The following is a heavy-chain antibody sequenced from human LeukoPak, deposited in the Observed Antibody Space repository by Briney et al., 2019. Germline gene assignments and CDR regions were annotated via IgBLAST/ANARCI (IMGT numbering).Heavy chain of an antibody. CDR3: ARVSGDIVVVPAAQNVHYYYYMDV. CDR2: IKQDGSEK. V-gene: IGHV3-7*01. J-gene: IGHJ6*03. D-gene: IGHD2-2*01. CDR1: GFTFSSYW. Sequence: AGGSLRLSCAASGFTFSSYWMSWVRQAPGKGLEWVANIKQDGSEKYYVDSVKGRFTISRDNAKNSLYLQMNSLRAEDTAVYNCARVSGDIVVVPAAQNVHYYYYMDVWGKGTTVTVSS.